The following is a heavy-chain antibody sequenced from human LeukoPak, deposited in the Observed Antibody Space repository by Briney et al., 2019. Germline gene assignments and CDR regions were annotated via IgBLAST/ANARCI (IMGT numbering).Heavy chain of an antibody. CDR1: GFTFSSYW. CDR2: IRQDGSEK. CDR3: AREGQRPEHDAFDI. Sequence: GGSLRLSCAASGFTFSSYWMSWVRQAPGKGLEWVANIRQDGSEKYYVDSVKGRFTISRDNAKNSLYLQMNSLRAEDTAVYYCAREGQRPEHDAFDIWGQGTMVTVSS. V-gene: IGHV3-7*01. D-gene: IGHD6-25*01. J-gene: IGHJ3*02.